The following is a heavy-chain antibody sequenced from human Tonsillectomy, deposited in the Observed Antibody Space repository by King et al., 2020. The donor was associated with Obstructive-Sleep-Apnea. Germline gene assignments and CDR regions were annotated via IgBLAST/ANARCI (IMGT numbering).Heavy chain of an antibody. CDR3: RYGDYGGDY. V-gene: IGHV4-34*01. D-gene: IGHD4-17*01. CDR2: INQIGST. CDR1: GGSFRGYY. J-gene: IGHJ4*02. Sequence: VQLQQWGAGLLKPSETLSLTCAVYGGSFRGYYWSWIRQAPGKGVEGIGEINQIGSTNYNPSLKSRVTISVDTSKNQFSLKLSSVTAADTAVYYCRYGDYGGDYWGQGTLVTVSS.